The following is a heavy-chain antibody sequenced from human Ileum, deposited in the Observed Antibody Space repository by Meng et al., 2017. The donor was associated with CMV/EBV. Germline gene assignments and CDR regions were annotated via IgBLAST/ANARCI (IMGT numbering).Heavy chain of an antibody. J-gene: IGHJ5*02. CDR2: ISSSSSYI. Sequence: SGFTFSSYSMKWVRQAPGKGLEWVSSISSSSSYIYYADSVKGRFTISRDNAKNSLYLQMNSLRAEDTAVYYCASANSGSYNNWFDPWGQGTLVTVSS. CDR1: GFTFSSYS. D-gene: IGHD3-10*01. CDR3: ASANSGSYNNWFDP. V-gene: IGHV3-21*01.